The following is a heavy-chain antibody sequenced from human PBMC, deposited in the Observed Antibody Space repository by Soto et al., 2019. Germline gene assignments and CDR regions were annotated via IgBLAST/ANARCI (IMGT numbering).Heavy chain of an antibody. CDR3: AKKVNSGPGSQYFDY. Sequence: GGSLRLSCVASGFTFSTYAMSWVRQAPGKGLEWVSSISASGDITYYADSVKGRFTVSRDNSKNTLSLQMNSLRAEDTVIYYCAKKVNSGPGSQYFDYWGQGTLVTVSS. CDR1: GFTFSTYA. J-gene: IGHJ4*02. D-gene: IGHD3-10*01. V-gene: IGHV3-23*01. CDR2: ISASGDIT.